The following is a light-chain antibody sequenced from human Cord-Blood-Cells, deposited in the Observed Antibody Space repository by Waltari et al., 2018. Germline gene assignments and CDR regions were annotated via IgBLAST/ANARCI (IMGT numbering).Light chain of an antibody. Sequence: QSVLTQPPSVSGAPGQRVTISCPGSSSNIGAGYDVPWYQQLPGTAPKLLIYGISHRPSVVPDRYCGSKSGTSASLSITGLQAEDEADYYSQSYDSSLSGSVFGGGTKLTVL. CDR1: SSNIGAGYD. CDR3: QSYDSSLSGSV. V-gene: IGLV1-40*01. CDR2: GIS. J-gene: IGLJ3*02.